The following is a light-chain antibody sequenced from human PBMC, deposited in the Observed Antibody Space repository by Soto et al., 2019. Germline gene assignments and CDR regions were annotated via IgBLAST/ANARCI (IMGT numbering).Light chain of an antibody. CDR2: DAS. V-gene: IGKV3-11*01. J-gene: IGKJ5*01. CDR3: QHRMNWPLT. Sequence: EIVSTQSPATLSLSPGERATLSCRASQSVSSYLLWYQQKPGQAPRLLIYDASNRVTGIPARFSGSGSETDFTLTISSLEPEDFAVYYCQHRMNWPLTFGQGTRLEIK. CDR1: QSVSSY.